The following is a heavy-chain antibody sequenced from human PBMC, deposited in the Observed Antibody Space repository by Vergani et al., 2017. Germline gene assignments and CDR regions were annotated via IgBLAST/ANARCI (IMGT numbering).Heavy chain of an antibody. CDR1: GGSISSYY. V-gene: IGHV4-59*01. CDR2: IYYSGST. D-gene: IGHD1-7*01. Sequence: QVQLQESGPGLVKPSETLSLTCTVSGGSISSYYWSWIRQPPGKGLEWIGYIYYSGSTNYNPSLKSRVTISVDTSKNQFSLKLSSVTAADTAVYYCARGQKTGTTLDYWGQGTLVTVSS. J-gene: IGHJ4*02. CDR3: ARGQKTGTTLDY.